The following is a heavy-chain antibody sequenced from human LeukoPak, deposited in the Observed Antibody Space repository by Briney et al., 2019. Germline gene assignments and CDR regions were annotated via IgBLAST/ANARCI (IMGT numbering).Heavy chain of an antibody. D-gene: IGHD2-2*01. CDR1: GGSISSYY. CDR3: ARYIVVVPAAGPDYYYYGMDV. J-gene: IGHJ6*02. Sequence: SETLSLTCTVSGGSISSYYWSWIRQPPGKGLEWIGYIYYSGSTNYNPSLKSRVTISVDTSKNQFSLKLSSVTAADTAVYYWARYIVVVPAAGPDYYYYGMDVWGQGTTVTVSS. V-gene: IGHV4-59*08. CDR2: IYYSGST.